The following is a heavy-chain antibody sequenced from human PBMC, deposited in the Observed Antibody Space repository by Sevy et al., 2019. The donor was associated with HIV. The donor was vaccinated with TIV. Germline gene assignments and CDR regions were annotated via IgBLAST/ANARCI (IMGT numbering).Heavy chain of an antibody. CDR3: AKHRDTLAAAAYLDH. D-gene: IGHD6-13*01. J-gene: IGHJ4*02. Sequence: GGSLRLSCVATGFTFSQYGMEWVRQAPGKGLEWVAFIRYDGSTKYYVDSVKGRFTISRDNSKNMLYLQMNSLRPEDTALYSCAKHRDTLAAAAYLDHWGQGTLVTVSS. V-gene: IGHV3-30*02. CDR1: GFTFSQYG. CDR2: IRYDGSTK.